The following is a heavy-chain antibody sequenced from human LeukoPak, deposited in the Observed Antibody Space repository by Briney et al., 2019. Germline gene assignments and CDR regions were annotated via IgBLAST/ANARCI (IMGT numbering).Heavy chain of an antibody. CDR1: VGSISSYY. D-gene: IGHD4-17*01. J-gene: IGHJ4*02. V-gene: IGHV4-59*01. CDR3: ARDVLDGDYFDY. Sequence: SETLSLTCSVSVGSISSYYWSWIRQPPGKGLEWIGYIYYSGSTNYNPSLKSRVTISVDTSKNQFSLKLSSVTAADTAVYYCARDVLDGDYFDYWGQGTLVTVSS. CDR2: IYYSGST.